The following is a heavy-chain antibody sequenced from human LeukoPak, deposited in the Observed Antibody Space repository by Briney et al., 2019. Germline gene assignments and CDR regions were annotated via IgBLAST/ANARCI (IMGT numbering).Heavy chain of an antibody. Sequence: SETLSLTWAVSGGSITSLYCNWIRQPPGKGLEWIGYIYKSETTNYSPSLRSRVTISADTSKNQLSLKLSSVTAADTAVYYCVTGFGWLPDYWGQGTPVTVSS. V-gene: IGHV4-59*11. CDR3: VTGFGWLPDY. D-gene: IGHD5-12*01. CDR1: GGSITSLY. CDR2: IYKSETT. J-gene: IGHJ4*02.